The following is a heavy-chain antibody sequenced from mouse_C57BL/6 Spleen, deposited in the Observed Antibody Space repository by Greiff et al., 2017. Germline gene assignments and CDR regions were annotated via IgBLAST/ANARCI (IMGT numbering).Heavy chain of an antibody. CDR3: AREGALLPGD. V-gene: IGHV1-69*01. Sequence: VQLQQPGAELVMPGASVKLSCKASGYTFTSYWMHWVKQRPGQGLEWIGEIDPSDSYTYYNQKFKGKSTLTVDKSSSAAYMQLSGLTSEDSAVYYCAREGALLPGDWGQRPSVTVSS. CDR1: GYTFTSYW. J-gene: IGHJ4*01. CDR2: IDPSDSYT. D-gene: IGHD2-1*01.